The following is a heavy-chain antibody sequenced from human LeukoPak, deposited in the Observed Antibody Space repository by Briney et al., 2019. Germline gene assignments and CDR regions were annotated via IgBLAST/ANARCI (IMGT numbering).Heavy chain of an antibody. V-gene: IGHV4-31*03. D-gene: IGHD3-10*01. J-gene: IGHJ6*03. CDR2: IYYSGST. CDR3: ARAPYGSATNNYYMDV. CDR1: GGSISSGGYY. Sequence: SETLSLTCTVSGGSISSGGYYWSWIRQHPGKGLEWIGYIYYSGSTYYNPSLKSRVTISVDTSKNQFSLKLSSVTAADTAVYYCARAPYGSATNNYYMDVWGKGTTVTVSS.